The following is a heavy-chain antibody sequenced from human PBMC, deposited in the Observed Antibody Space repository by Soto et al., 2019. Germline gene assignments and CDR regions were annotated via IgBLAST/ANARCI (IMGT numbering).Heavy chain of an antibody. D-gene: IGHD6-13*01. CDR3: AKDSSSWEDYYYGMDV. CDR1: GFTFSSYG. Sequence: QVQLVESGGGVVQPGRSLRLSCAASGFTFSSYGMHWVRQAPGKGLEWVAVISYDGSNKYYADSVKGRFTISRDNSQNTLYLQMNSLRAEDTAVYYCAKDSSSWEDYYYGMDVWGQGTTVTVSS. J-gene: IGHJ6*02. CDR2: ISYDGSNK. V-gene: IGHV3-30*18.